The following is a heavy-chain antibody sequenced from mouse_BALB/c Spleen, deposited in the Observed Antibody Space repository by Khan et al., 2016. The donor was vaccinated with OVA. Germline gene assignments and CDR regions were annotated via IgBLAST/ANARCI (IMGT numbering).Heavy chain of an antibody. Sequence: MQLEESGAELVKPAASLKLSCTASGYNIKDIYIHWVKQRPEKGLERIRRTDPANGNTKYDPKFQGKATITADTSSNTAYLQLSSLTSEDTAVYYCRISTINARGQGTTLTVSS. CDR3: RISTINA. J-gene: IGHJ2*01. CDR2: TDPANGNT. CDR1: GYNIKDIY. V-gene: IGHV14-3*02.